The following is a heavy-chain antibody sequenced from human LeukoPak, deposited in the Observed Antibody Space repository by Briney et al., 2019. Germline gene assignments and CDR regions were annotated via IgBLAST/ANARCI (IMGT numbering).Heavy chain of an antibody. D-gene: IGHD6-19*01. CDR3: AKVSSEPGRYYFDY. J-gene: IGHJ4*02. CDR2: ISGSGGST. CDR1: GLTFSSYA. V-gene: IGHV3-23*01. Sequence: PGGSLRLSCAASGLTFSSYAMSWVRQAPGKGLEWVSAISGSGGSTYYADSVKGRFTISRDNSKDTLYLQMNSLRAEDTAVYYCAKVSSEPGRYYFDYWGQGTLVTVSS.